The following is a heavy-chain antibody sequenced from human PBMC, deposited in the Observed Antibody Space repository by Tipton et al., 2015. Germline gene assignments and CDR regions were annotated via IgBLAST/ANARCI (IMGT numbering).Heavy chain of an antibody. J-gene: IGHJ4*02. CDR3: ARGLLLWFGMSDY. CDR1: AYSISSDYY. Sequence: TLSLTCAVSAYSISSDYYWGWIRQPPGKGLEWIGSISHSGNTYYTPSLKSRVTISLDTSKTHSSLKLNSVTAADTAVYYCARGLLLWFGMSDYWGRGTLVTVSS. D-gene: IGHD3-10*01. CDR2: ISHSGNT. V-gene: IGHV4-38-2*01.